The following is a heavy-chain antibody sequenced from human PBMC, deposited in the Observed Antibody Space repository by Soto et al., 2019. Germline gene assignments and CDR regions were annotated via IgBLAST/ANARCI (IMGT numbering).Heavy chain of an antibody. CDR3: AKDRINAWYGVGF. Sequence: EVRLLESGGGLVQPGGSLRLSCAASGFTFSSYAMSWVRQAPGKGLEWVSAIGGSGGNTYYANSAKGRFTISRDNSKNTLYLQMTGLRAEDTAVYYCAKDRINAWYGVGFWGQGTLVTVSS. CDR1: GFTFSSYA. V-gene: IGHV3-23*01. D-gene: IGHD6-13*01. J-gene: IGHJ1*01. CDR2: IGGSGGNT.